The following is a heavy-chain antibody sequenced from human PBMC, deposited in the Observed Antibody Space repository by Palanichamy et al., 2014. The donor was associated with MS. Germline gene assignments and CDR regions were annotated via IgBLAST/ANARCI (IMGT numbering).Heavy chain of an antibody. Sequence: QLVESWGRRWYDAGGSLRLSCAASGFAFSNYGMNWVRQAPGKGLEWVSYIRSGSSTIYYADSVKGRFTISRDDAKNSLYLQMNSLRDEDTAVYYCARYVKLSQAWSGYQDCWGQGTLVTVSS. CDR1: GFAFSNYG. V-gene: IGHV3-48*02. CDR3: ARYVKLSQAWSGYQDC. D-gene: IGHD3-3*01. J-gene: IGHJ4*02. CDR2: IRSGSSTI.